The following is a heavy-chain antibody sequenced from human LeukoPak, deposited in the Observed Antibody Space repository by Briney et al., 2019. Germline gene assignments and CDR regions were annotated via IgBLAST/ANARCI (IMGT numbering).Heavy chain of an antibody. J-gene: IGHJ4*02. D-gene: IGHD5-18*01. V-gene: IGHV3-53*01. CDR3: ARAGFSYGYWENFFDY. Sequence: GGSLRLSCAASGFTVSSSYMSWVRQAPGKGLEWVSVIYSAGSTYYADSVKGRFTISRDNSKNTLYLQMNSLRAEDTAVYYCARAGFSYGYWENFFDYWGQGTLVTVSS. CDR2: IYSAGST. CDR1: GFTVSSSY.